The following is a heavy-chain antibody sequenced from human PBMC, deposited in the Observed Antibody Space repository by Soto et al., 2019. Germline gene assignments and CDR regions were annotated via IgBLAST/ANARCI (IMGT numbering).Heavy chain of an antibody. CDR1: GGTFSSYA. CDR3: ASTVCSSTSCSHYYGMDV. D-gene: IGHD2-2*01. Sequence: ASVKVSCKASGGTFSSYAISWVRQAPGQGLEWMGGIIPIFGTANYTQKFQGRVTITADESTSTAYMELSSLRSEDTAVYYRASTVCSSTSCSHYYGMDVWGQGTTVTVSS. J-gene: IGHJ6*02. V-gene: IGHV1-69*13. CDR2: IIPIFGTA.